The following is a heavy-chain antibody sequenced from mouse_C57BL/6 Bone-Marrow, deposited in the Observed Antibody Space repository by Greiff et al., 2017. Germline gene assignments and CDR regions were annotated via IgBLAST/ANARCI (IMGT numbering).Heavy chain of an antibody. CDR1: GYTFTSYW. CDR3: AREGIYYDYDGGSDY. D-gene: IGHD2-4*01. Sequence: QVQLQQPGAELVKPGASVKLSCKASGYTFTSYWMHWVKQRPGRGLEWIGRIDPNSGGTKYNEKFKSKATLTVDKPSSTAYMQLSSLTSEESAVYYCAREGIYYDYDGGSDYWGQGTTLTVSS. CDR2: IDPNSGGT. V-gene: IGHV1-72*01. J-gene: IGHJ2*01.